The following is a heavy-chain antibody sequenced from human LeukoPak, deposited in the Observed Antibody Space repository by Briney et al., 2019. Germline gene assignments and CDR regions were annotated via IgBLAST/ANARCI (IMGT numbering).Heavy chain of an antibody. CDR2: INPSGGST. D-gene: IGHD2-2*02. CDR1: GYTFTSYY. V-gene: IGHV1-46*01. Sequence: ASVKVSCKASGYTFTSYYMHWVRQAPGQGLEWMGIINPSGGSTSYAQKFQGRVTMTRDTSTSTVYMELSSLRSDDTAVYYCARDPPCSSTSCYIFSEPPEMDYWGQGTLVTVSS. J-gene: IGHJ4*02. CDR3: ARDPPCSSTSCYIFSEPPEMDY.